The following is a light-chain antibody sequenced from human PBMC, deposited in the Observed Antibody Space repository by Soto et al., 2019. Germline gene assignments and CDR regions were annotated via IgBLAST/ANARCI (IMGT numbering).Light chain of an antibody. CDR2: GAS. V-gene: IGKV3-20*01. Sequence: EIVLTQSPGTLSVSPGDGATLSCRASQTVGKNYLAWYQQRPGQAPRLLIHGASSRATGIPDRFSGSGSGTEFTLTIGRLEPEDFAVYYCQQYDSSPRTFGQGTKV. CDR1: QTVGKNY. CDR3: QQYDSSPRT. J-gene: IGKJ1*01.